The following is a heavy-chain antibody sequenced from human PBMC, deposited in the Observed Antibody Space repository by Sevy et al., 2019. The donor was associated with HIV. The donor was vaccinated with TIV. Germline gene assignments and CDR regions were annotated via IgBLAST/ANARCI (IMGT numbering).Heavy chain of an antibody. V-gene: IGHV4-31*03. CDR1: GGSISSGGYY. CDR2: IYYSGST. J-gene: IGHJ4*02. Sequence: SETLSLTCTVSGGSISSGGYYWSWIRQHPGKGLEWIGYIYYSGSTYYNPSLKSRVTISVDTSKNQFSLKLSSVTAADTAVYYCARGQTEYSSSSFDYWGQGTLVTVSS. CDR3: ARGQTEYSSSSFDY. D-gene: IGHD6-6*01.